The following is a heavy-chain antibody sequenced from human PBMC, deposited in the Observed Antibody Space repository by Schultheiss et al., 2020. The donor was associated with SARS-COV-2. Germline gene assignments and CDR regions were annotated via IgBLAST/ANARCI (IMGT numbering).Heavy chain of an antibody. CDR1: GSTFSSQN. J-gene: IGHJ4*02. CDR2: ISSTSSPI. D-gene: IGHD3-10*01. V-gene: IGHV3-48*01. CDR3: ARDFPGSFHFNY. Sequence: GGSLRLSCAVSGSTFSSQNMNWARQTPGKGLEWLAYISSTSSPIFYAASVKGRFTISRDIAKNTLYLQMNSLRAGDTAVYYCARDFPGSFHFNYWGQGTLVTVSS.